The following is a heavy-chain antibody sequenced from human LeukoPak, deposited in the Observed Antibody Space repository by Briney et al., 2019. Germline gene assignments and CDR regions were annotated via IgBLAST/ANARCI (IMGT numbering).Heavy chain of an antibody. V-gene: IGHV1-2*02. CDR1: GYTFTSYG. CDR3: SAGILRNYYYYMDV. J-gene: IGHJ6*03. D-gene: IGHD1-26*01. Sequence: ASVKVSCKASGYTFTSYGISWVRQAPGQGLEWMGWINPNSGGTNYAQKFQGRVTMTRDTSIGTAYMELSRLRSDDTAVYYCSAGILRNYYYYMDVWGKGTTVTISS. CDR2: INPNSGGT.